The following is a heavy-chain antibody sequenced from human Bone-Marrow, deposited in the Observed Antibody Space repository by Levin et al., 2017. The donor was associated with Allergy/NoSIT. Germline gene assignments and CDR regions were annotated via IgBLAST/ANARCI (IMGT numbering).Heavy chain of an antibody. CDR2: IISSGGYV. J-gene: IGHJ3*02. CDR3: ARVDSVDTAAWNAFDI. CDR1: GFSYNIFS. V-gene: IGHV3-21*06. Sequence: GGSLRLSCTTSGFSYNIFSMNWVRQAPGRGLEWVSSIISSGGYVFYADSVKGRFAISTDNAKNTVYLDMNSLGVEDTAVYYCARVDSVDTAAWNAFDIWGQGTMVAVSS. D-gene: IGHD5-18*01.